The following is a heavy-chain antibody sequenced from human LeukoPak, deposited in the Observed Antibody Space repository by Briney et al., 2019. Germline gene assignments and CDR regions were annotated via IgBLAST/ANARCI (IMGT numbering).Heavy chain of an antibody. J-gene: IGHJ4*02. CDR2: IKQDGSEK. CDR1: GFIFSSYW. Sequence: GGSLRLSCAASGFIFSSYWMSWVRQAPGKGLEWVANIKQDGSEKYYVESVKGRFTISRDNAKNSLYLQMNSLRAEDTAVYYCASGTQQTYYYDSSGYRIDYWGQGTLVTVSS. V-gene: IGHV3-7*01. CDR3: ASGTQQTYYYDSSGYRIDY. D-gene: IGHD3-22*01.